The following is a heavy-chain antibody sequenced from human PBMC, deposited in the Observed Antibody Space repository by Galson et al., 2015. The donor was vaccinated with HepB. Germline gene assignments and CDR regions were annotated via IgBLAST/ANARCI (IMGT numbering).Heavy chain of an antibody. CDR1: GYIFTGYN. CDR2: INPHNG. J-gene: IGHJ4*02. CDR3: ARLDF. V-gene: IGHV1-2*02. Sequence: SVKVSCKASGYIFTGYNIHWVRQAPGQGLHWMGWINPHNGDTSISTVYMELRGLRSDDTAMYFCARLDFWGQGTLVTVSS.